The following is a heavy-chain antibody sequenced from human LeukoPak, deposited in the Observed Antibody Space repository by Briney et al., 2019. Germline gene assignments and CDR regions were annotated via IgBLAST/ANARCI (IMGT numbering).Heavy chain of an antibody. D-gene: IGHD6-19*01. Sequence: PGGSLRLSCAASGFTFSSYAMNWVRQAPGKGLEWVGRSRDKSKSYTTDYAASVKGRFTISRDDSDNSLYLQMNSLKTEDTAVYYCARDSSGDYWGHGTLVTVSS. CDR3: ARDSSGDY. V-gene: IGHV3-72*01. J-gene: IGHJ4*01. CDR1: GFTFSSYA. CDR2: SRDKSKSYTT.